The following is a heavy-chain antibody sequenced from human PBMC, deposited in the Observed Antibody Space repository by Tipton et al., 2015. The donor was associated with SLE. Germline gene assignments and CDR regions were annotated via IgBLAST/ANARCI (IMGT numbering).Heavy chain of an antibody. Sequence: GSLRLSCAASGFTFSSYAMSWVRRAPGKGLEWVSVIYSGSRSAYYVDSVKGRFTISRDNSKNTLYLQMNSPTADDTAVYYCAKSEWGYLGIDDHWGQGTLVTVSS. J-gene: IGHJ4*02. D-gene: IGHD2-15*01. CDR2: IYSGSRSA. V-gene: IGHV3-23*03. CDR1: GFTFSSYA. CDR3: AKSEWGYLGIDDH.